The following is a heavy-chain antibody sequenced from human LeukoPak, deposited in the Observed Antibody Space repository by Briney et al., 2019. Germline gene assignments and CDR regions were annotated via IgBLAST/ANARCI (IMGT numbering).Heavy chain of an antibody. Sequence: GGSLRLSCAASEFTFSSYWMSWVRQTPGKGLEWVANIKQDGSERNYVDSVKGRFTISRDNAKNSLYLQMNSLRAEDTAVYYCARDGGWYRDYWGQGTLVTVSS. J-gene: IGHJ4*02. CDR1: EFTFSSYW. CDR2: IKQDGSER. V-gene: IGHV3-7*01. D-gene: IGHD6-19*01. CDR3: ARDGGWYRDY.